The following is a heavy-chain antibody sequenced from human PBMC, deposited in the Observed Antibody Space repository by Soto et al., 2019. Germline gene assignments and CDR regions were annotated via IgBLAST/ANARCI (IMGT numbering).Heavy chain of an antibody. V-gene: IGHV3-23*01. CDR1: GFTFSSYA. J-gene: IGHJ5*02. D-gene: IGHD3-9*01. CDR2: ISGSGGST. Sequence: PGGSLRLSCAASGFTFSSYAMSWVRQAPGKGLEWVSAISGSGGSTYYADSVKGRFTISRDNSKNTLYLQMNSLRAEDTAVYYCAKDFDRLSDILTGYYWPGWFDPRGQGTLVTVSS. CDR3: AKDFDRLSDILTGYYWPGWFDP.